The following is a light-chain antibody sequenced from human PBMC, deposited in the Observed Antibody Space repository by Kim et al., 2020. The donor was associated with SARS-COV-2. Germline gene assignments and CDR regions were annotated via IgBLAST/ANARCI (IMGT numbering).Light chain of an antibody. V-gene: IGLV1-44*01. CDR2: TNN. CDR3: AVWDGSLNVVI. CDR1: TSNVGTHS. J-gene: IGLJ2*01. Sequence: QSVLTQPPSASGTPGQRVTIPCSGGTSNVGTHSVNWYRHLPGSAPRLVIYTNNLRPSWVPGRFSGSKSGTSASLAISGLQSEDEADYYCAVWDGSLNVVIFGGGTQLTVL.